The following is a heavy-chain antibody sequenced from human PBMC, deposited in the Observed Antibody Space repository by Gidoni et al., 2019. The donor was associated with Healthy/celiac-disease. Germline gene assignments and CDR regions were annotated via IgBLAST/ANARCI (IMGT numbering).Heavy chain of an antibody. Sequence: QVQLQQWGAGLLKPSETLSLTCAVYGGSFSGYYWSWIRQPPGKGLEWIWEINHSGSTNYNPSLKIRVTISVDTSMNQFSLKLSSVTAADTAVYYCARVFACSGGSCYLDAFDIWGQGTMVTVSS. CDR1: GGSFSGYY. CDR3: ARVFACSGGSCYLDAFDI. J-gene: IGHJ3*02. CDR2: INHSGST. D-gene: IGHD2-15*01. V-gene: IGHV4-34*01.